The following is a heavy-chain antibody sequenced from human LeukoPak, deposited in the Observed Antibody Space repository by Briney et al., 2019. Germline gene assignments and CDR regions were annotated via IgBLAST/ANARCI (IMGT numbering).Heavy chain of an antibody. D-gene: IGHD6-13*01. Sequence: SETLSLTCAVSGYSIRSDYYWGWIRQPPGKGLEWIGSIYQSGSTHYNPSLKSRVTISIDTSKNQFSLKLSSMTAADTAVYYCARNSSWYFDYWGQGRLVTVSS. J-gene: IGHJ4*02. CDR3: ARNSSWYFDY. CDR1: GYSIRSDYY. CDR2: IYQSGST. V-gene: IGHV4-38-2*01.